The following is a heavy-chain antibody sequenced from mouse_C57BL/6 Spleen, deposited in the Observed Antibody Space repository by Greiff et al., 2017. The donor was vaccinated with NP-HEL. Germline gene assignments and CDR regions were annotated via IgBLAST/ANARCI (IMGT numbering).Heavy chain of an antibody. CDR3: ARERVYDYDGGDYFDY. CDR1: GYTFTDYN. CDR2: INPNNGGT. V-gene: IGHV1-18*01. Sequence: EVKLMESGPELVKPGASVKIPCKASGYTFTDYNMDWVKQSHGKSLEWIGDINPNNGGTIYNQKFKGKATLTVDKSSSTAYMELRSLTSEDTAVYYCARERVYDYDGGDYFDYWGQGTTLTVSS. J-gene: IGHJ2*01. D-gene: IGHD2-4*01.